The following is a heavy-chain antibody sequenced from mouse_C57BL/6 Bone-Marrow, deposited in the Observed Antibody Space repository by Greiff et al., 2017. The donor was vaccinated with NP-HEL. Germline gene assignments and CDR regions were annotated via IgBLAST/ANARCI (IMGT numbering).Heavy chain of an antibody. D-gene: IGHD2-2*01. V-gene: IGHV5-17*01. CDR2: ISSGSSTI. CDR1: GFTFSDYG. Sequence: EVKLEESGGGLVKPGGSLKLSCAASGFTFSDYGMHWVRQAPEKGLEWVAYISSGSSTIYYADTVKGRFTISRDNAKNTLFLQMTSLRSEDTAMYYCAREGGYYYAMGYWGQGASVTVSS. CDR3: AREGGYYYAMGY. J-gene: IGHJ4*01.